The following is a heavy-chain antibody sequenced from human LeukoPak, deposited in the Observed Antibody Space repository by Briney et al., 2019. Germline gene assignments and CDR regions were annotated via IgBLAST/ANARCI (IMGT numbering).Heavy chain of an antibody. CDR3: ARVGALYSSGTPLV. CDR1: GFTVSSNY. CDR2: IYSGGST. V-gene: IGHV3-66*01. Sequence: GGSLRLSCAASGFTVSSNYMSWVRQAPGKGLEWVSVIYSGGSTYYADSVKGRFTISRDSSKNTLYLQMNSLRAEDTAVYYCARVGALYSSGTPLVWGQGTLVTVSS. D-gene: IGHD6-19*01. J-gene: IGHJ4*02.